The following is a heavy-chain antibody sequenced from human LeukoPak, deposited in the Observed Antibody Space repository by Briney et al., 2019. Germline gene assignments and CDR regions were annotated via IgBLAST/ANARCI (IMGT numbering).Heavy chain of an antibody. CDR3: ARDSYRSFDY. Sequence: GGSLRLSCAASGFTFSTYWMSWVRQAPGKGPEWVANIKEDGSDKYYVDSVKGRFTISKDNAKNSLYLQMNSLRAEDTAVYYCARDSYRSFDYWGQGTLVTVSS. D-gene: IGHD2-2*01. J-gene: IGHJ4*02. V-gene: IGHV3-7*01. CDR1: GFTFSTYW. CDR2: IKEDGSDK.